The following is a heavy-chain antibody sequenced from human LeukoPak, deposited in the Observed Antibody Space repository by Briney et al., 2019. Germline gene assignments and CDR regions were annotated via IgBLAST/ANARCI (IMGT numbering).Heavy chain of an antibody. CDR3: VRDRRHWVDP. V-gene: IGHV3-11*04. J-gene: IGHJ5*02. CDR2: ISSSGTTI. Sequence: LSLTCTVSGGSISSGSYYWGWIRQPPGKGLEWVSKISSSGTTIYYADSVKGRFTISRDDAKNSLFLQMNSLRAEDTAVYYCVRDRRHWVDPWGQGTLVTVSS. CDR1: GGSISSGSYY.